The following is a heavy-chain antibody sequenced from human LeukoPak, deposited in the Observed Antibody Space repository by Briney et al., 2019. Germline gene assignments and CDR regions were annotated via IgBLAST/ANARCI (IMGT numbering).Heavy chain of an antibody. CDR1: GYTFTSYG. D-gene: IGHD3-3*01. J-gene: IGHJ4*02. CDR2: ISAYNGNT. V-gene: IGHV1-18*01. Sequence: GASVKVSCKASGYTFTSYGISWVRQAPGQGLEWMGWISAYNGNTNYAQKLQGRVTMTTDTSTSTAYLELRSLRSDDTAVYYCARVGNYDFWSGFFFQRGYFDYWGQGTLVTVSS. CDR3: ARVGNYDFWSGFFFQRGYFDY.